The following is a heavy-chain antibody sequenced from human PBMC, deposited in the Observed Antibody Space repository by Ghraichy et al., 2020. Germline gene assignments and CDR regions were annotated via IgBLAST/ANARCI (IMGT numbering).Heavy chain of an antibody. CDR2: IYSGGST. CDR3: ARGDVNPFDY. CDR1: GFTVSSNY. J-gene: IGHJ4*02. D-gene: IGHD2-21*01. Sequence: LSLTCAASGFTVSSNYMSWVRQAPGKGLEWVSVIYSGGSTYYADSVKGRFTISRHNSKDTLYLQMNSLRNEDTAVYYCARGDVNPFDYWGQGTLVTVS. V-gene: IGHV3-53*04.